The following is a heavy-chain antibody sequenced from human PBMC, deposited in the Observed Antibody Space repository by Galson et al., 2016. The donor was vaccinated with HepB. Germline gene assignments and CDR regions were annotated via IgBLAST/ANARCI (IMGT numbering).Heavy chain of an antibody. CDR1: GFTFTNHG. D-gene: IGHD1/OR15-1a*01. CDR3: ARDRGWNNCDY. CDR2: IWYDGTNE. Sequence: SLRLSCAVSGFTFTNHGMHWVRQAPGKGLEWVALIWYDGTNENYADSVKGRFTISRDNSKNTLYLQMNSLRAEDTAVYYCARDRGWNNCDYWGQGTLVTVSS. J-gene: IGHJ4*02. V-gene: IGHV3-33*01.